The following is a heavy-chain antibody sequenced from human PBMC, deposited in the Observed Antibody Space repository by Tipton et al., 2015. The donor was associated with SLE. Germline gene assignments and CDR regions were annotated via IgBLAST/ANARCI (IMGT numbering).Heavy chain of an antibody. CDR3: ASRGVWGFLEEGDS. Sequence: TLSLTCTVSGGSVSGFYWTWIRQPPGKGLEWIGEINHSGRTNYNPSLKSRVTISVDTSKNQFSLNLSSVTAADTAVYYCASRGVWGFLEEGDSWGQGTLVTVSS. CDR2: INHSGRT. D-gene: IGHD3-3*01. CDR1: GGSVSGFY. J-gene: IGHJ4*02. V-gene: IGHV4-34*01.